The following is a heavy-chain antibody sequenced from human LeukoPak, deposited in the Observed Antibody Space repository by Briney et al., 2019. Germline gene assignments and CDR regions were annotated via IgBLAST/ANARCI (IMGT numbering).Heavy chain of an antibody. CDR3: AREQQLERLAFGKEGSAFDY. J-gene: IGHJ4*02. CDR1: GFTFSSYW. V-gene: IGHV3-7*01. Sequence: GGSLRLSCAASGFTFSSYWMSWVRQAPGKGLEWVANIKHDGSEKYYVDSVKGRFTISRDNAKNSLYLQMNSLRAEDTAVYYCAREQQLERLAFGKEGSAFDYWGQGTLVTVSS. CDR2: IKHDGSEK. D-gene: IGHD1-1*01.